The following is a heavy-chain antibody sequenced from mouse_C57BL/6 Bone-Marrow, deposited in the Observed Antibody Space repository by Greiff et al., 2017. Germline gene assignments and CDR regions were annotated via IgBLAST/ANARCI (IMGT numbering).Heavy chain of an antibody. CDR2: IDPSDSYT. CDR3: ARYDYDAMDY. J-gene: IGHJ4*01. V-gene: IGHV1-59*01. CDR1: GYTFTSYW. Sequence: QVQLQQPGAELVRPWTSVKLSCKASGYTFTSYWMHWVKQRPGQGLEWIGVIDPSDSYTNYNQKFKGKATLTVDTSSSTAYMQLSSLTSEDSAVYYCARYDYDAMDYWGQGTSVTVSS.